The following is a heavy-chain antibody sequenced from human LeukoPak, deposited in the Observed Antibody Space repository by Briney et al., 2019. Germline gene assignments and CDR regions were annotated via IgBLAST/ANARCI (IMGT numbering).Heavy chain of an antibody. CDR3: ARHSDIRTVGIDY. J-gene: IGHJ4*02. V-gene: IGHV5-51*01. D-gene: IGHD4-23*01. CDR1: GYLFTHHW. CDR2: IFPGDSDT. Sequence: PGESLKTSCDSSGYLFTHHWLDRVRQMPGKGLEWMGIIFPGDSDTRYSPSFQGQVPIPADKSISTASLQWSSLKASNAAMYYCARHSDIRTVGIDYGGQGTLVTVSS.